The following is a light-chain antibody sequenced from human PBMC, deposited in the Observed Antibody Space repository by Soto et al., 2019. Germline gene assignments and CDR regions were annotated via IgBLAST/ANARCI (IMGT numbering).Light chain of an antibody. CDR3: KQYNNYWT. V-gene: IGKV1-5*01. CDR1: QSISSW. J-gene: IGKJ1*01. Sequence: DIQMTQSPSTLSASVGDTVTITCRASQSISSWLAWYQQKPGKAPKLLIYDASSLESGVQSRFSGSGSATEFTLTISSLQPDDFATYYCKQYNNYWTCGQGTKVDIK. CDR2: DAS.